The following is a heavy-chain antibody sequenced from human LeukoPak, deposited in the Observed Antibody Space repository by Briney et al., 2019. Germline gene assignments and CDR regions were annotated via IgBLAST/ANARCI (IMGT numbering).Heavy chain of an antibody. CDR1: SGSLDSYY. D-gene: IGHD6-6*01. V-gene: IGHV4-4*07. CDR2: IYTSGST. J-gene: IGHJ4*02. Sequence: SETLSLTCTVSSGSLDSYYWNWLRQPAGKGLEWIGHIYTSGSTNYNPSLKSRVTMSVDTSKNQFSLKLNSVTAADTAFYYCAREYSSSSGKALDYWGQGTLVTVSS. CDR3: AREYSSSSGKALDY.